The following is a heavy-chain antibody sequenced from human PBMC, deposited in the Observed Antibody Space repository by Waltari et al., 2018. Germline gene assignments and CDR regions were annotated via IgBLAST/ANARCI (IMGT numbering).Heavy chain of an antibody. D-gene: IGHD2-2*01. CDR3: ATVVPAAPDAFDI. J-gene: IGHJ3*02. V-gene: IGHV4-39*01. Sequence: QLQLQESGPGLVKPSETLSLTCTVSGGSISSSRYYWGWIRQPPGKGLEWIGSIYYSGSTYYNPSLKSRVTISVDTSKNQFSLKLSSVTAADTAVYYCATVVPAAPDAFDIWGQGTMVTVSS. CDR2: IYYSGST. CDR1: GGSISSSRYY.